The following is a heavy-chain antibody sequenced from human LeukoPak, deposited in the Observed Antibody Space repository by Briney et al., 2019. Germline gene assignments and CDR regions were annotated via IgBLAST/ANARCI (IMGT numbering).Heavy chain of an antibody. D-gene: IGHD5-12*01. Sequence: GPSVKVSCKVSGYTLTELSMHWVRQAPGKGLEWMGGFDPEDGETIYAQKFQGRVTMTEDTSTDTAYMELSSLRSEDTAVYYCATGLLRGYALDYWGQGTLVTVSS. J-gene: IGHJ4*02. CDR1: GYTLTELS. CDR3: ATGLLRGYALDY. CDR2: FDPEDGET. V-gene: IGHV1-24*01.